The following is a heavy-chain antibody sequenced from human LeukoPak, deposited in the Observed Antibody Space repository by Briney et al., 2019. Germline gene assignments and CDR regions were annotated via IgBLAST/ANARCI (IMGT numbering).Heavy chain of an antibody. CDR1: GFIFSSYG. V-gene: IGHV3-30*18. J-gene: IGHJ4*02. CDR3: AKGQYSSGWYWFDY. CDR2: ISYDGSNK. Sequence: GGSLRLSCAASGFIFSSYGMHWVRQAPGKGLEWVAVISYDGSNKYYADSVKGRFTISRDNSKNTLYLQMNSLRAEDTAVYYCAKGQYSSGWYWFDYWGQGTLVTVSS. D-gene: IGHD6-19*01.